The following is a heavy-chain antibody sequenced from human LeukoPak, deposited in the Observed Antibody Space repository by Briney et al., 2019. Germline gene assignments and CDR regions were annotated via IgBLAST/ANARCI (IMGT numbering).Heavy chain of an antibody. D-gene: IGHD6-6*01. V-gene: IGHV3-23*01. Sequence: GGSLRLSCAASGFTFSSSAMSWVRQAPGKGLEWVSAINYRGGTAYYADSAKGRFTISRDNSKNTLYLQMNSLRAEDTAVYYCAKGAGSSSFDYWGQGTLVTVSS. CDR1: GFTFSSSA. J-gene: IGHJ4*02. CDR2: INYRGGTA. CDR3: AKGAGSSSFDY.